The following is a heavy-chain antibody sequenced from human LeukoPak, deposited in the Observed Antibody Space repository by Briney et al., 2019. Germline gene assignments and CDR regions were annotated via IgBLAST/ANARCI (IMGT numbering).Heavy chain of an antibody. D-gene: IGHD1-26*01. CDR2: INHSGST. Sequence: PGGSLRLSCAASGFTFSTYWMSWIRQPPGKGLEWIGEINHSGSTNYNPSLKSRVTISVDTSKNQFSLKLSSVTAADTAVYYCARVASYYKGLRNWGQGTLVTVSS. CDR3: ARVASYYKGLRN. J-gene: IGHJ4*02. V-gene: IGHV4-34*01. CDR1: GFTFSTYW.